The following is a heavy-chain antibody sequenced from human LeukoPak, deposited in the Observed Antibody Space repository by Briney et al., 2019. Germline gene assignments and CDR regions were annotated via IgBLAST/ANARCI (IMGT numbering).Heavy chain of an antibody. CDR2: IYYSGST. Sequence: SETLSLTCTVSGGSISSYYWSWIRQPPGKGLEWIGYIYYSGSTNYNPSLKSRVTISLDMSKSQLSLKLTSVTAADTAVYFCARGPDSRKAGYWGPGTLVTVFS. CDR1: GGSISSYY. J-gene: IGHJ4*02. D-gene: IGHD1-14*01. CDR3: ARGPDSRKAGY. V-gene: IGHV4-59*12.